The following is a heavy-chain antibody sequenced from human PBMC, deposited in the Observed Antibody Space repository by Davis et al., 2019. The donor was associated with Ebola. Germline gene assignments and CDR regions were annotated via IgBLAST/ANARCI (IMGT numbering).Heavy chain of an antibody. CDR1: GFTLDDYA. D-gene: IGHD6-19*01. CDR2: ITWNSGII. V-gene: IGHV3-9*01. CDR3: AKGGSGWPSDYSYGLAV. J-gene: IGHJ6*04. Sequence: PGGSLRLSCAASGFTLDDYAMHWVRQAPGKGLEWVSGITWNSGIIAYADSVKGRFTISRDNSKNTLYLQMNSLRADDKAVYYCAKGGSGWPSDYSYGLAVWGKGTTVTVSS.